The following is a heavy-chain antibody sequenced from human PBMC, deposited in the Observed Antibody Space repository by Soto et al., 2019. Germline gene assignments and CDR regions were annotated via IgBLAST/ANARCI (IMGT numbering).Heavy chain of an antibody. V-gene: IGHV3-48*02. J-gene: IGHJ6*02. CDR1: GSTLGTYS. D-gene: IGHD6-13*01. CDR3: ARPYSNRWSIYYSMYV. CDR2: ISSSSSII. Sequence: DVQLVESGGGLVQPGGSLRLSCAGSGSTLGTYSMNWVRQAPGKGLEWISYISSSSSIIYYADSVKGRFTISRDNAKRLLYLQMDTLRDEDTAVYYCARPYSNRWSIYYSMYVWGQGTTVIVSS.